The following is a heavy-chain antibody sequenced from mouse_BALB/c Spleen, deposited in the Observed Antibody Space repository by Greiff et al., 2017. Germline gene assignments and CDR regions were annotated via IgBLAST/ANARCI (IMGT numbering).Heavy chain of an antibody. CDR3: ARDRGDY. V-gene: IGHV5-4*02. CDR2: ISDGGSYT. D-gene: IGHD3-1*01. CDR1: GFTFSDYY. Sequence: DVKLVESGGGLVKPGGSLKLSCAASGFTFSDYYMYWVRQTPEKRLEWVATISDGGSYTYYPDSVKGRFTISRDNAKNNLYLQMSSLKSEDTAMYYCARDRGDYWGQGTSVTVSS. J-gene: IGHJ4*01.